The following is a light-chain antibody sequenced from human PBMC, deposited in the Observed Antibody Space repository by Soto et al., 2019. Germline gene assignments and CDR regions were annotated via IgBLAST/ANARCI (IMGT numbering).Light chain of an antibody. CDR3: HQTYSSPFP. J-gene: IGKJ4*01. Sequence: DIQMTQSPSSLSASVGDRVTITCRASQSISSSLNWYQLKPGQAPKLLIYAASSLQSGVPSRFSGSGSGTDFTLTITSPQLEDFATYYCHQTYSSPFPFGGGTTVDIK. CDR2: AAS. CDR1: QSISSS. V-gene: IGKV1-39*01.